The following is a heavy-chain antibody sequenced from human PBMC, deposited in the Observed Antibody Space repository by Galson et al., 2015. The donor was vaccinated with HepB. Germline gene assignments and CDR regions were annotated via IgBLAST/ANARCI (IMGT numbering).Heavy chain of an antibody. CDR2: ISSNGGST. V-gene: IGHV3-64D*06. Sequence: SLRLSCAASGFTFSSYAMHWVRQAPGKGLEYVSAISSNGGSTYYADSVKGRFTISRDNSKNTLYLQMSSLRAEDTAVYYCVKAVLPGMTILTGCYPFDYWGQGTLVTVSS. CDR1: GFTFSSYA. D-gene: IGHD3-9*01. CDR3: VKAVLPGMTILTGCYPFDY. J-gene: IGHJ4*02.